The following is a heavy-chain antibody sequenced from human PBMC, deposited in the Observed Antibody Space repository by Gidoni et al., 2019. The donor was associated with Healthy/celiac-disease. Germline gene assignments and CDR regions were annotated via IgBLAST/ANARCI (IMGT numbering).Heavy chain of an antibody. D-gene: IGHD3-22*01. J-gene: IGHJ3*02. CDR1: EYSFTSSW. Sequence: EVQLVQPGAEVTKPGESLKIACKGSEYSFTSSWSGWVRQMPGKGLEWMGSIYPDDSDTRYSPSFHRQVTISADKSISTASLQWSSLKASDTAMYYCARQSNYYDSSGYRDAFDIWGQGTMVTVSS. V-gene: IGHV5-51*01. CDR3: ARQSNYYDSSGYRDAFDI. CDR2: IYPDDSDT.